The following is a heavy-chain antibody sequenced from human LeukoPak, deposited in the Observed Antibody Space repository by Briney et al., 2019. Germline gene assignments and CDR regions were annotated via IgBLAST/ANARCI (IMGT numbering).Heavy chain of an antibody. CDR2: IYYSGST. J-gene: IGHJ4*02. Sequence: PSETLSLTCTVSGGSISSYYWSRIRQPPGKGLEWIGYIYYSGSTNYNPSLKSRVTISVDTSKNQFSLKLSSVTAADTAVYYCASAGLGEFHFDYWGQGTLVTVSS. CDR3: ASAGLGEFHFDY. D-gene: IGHD3-10*01. V-gene: IGHV4-59*01. CDR1: GGSISSYY.